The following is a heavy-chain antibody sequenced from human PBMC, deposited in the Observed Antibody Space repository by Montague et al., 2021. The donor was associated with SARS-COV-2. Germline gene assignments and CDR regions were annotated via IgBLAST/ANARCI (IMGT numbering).Heavy chain of an antibody. CDR2: IYHDGNT. CDR3: AKLDGGGY. CDR1: GGSIGSSNW. V-gene: IGHV4-4*02. D-gene: IGHD3-10*01. J-gene: IGHJ1*01. Sequence: SETLSLTCTVSGGSIGSSNWWSWVRQSPGKGLDWIGEIYHDGNTHYKPSLKSRVIMSVDKSKNQFSLRVTSATAADTAVYYCAKLDGGGYWGQGTLVTVSS.